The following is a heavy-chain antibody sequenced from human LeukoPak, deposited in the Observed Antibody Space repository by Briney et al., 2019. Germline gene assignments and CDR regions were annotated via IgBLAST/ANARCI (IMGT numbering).Heavy chain of an antibody. V-gene: IGHV4-4*02. Sequence: PSGTLSLTCGVSGGSITNTNYWTWVRQPPGKGLEWIGEVNLQGSTNYNPSLMGRVAISVDTPKNQFSLKLSSVTAADTAVYYCARVYSSGYYDRRFDYWGQGTLVTVSS. CDR3: ARVYSSGYYDRRFDY. CDR2: VNLQGST. D-gene: IGHD3-22*01. J-gene: IGHJ4*02. CDR1: GGSITNTNY.